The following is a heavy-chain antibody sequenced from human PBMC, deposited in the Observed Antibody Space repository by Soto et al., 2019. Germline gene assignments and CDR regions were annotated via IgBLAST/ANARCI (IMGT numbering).Heavy chain of an antibody. V-gene: IGHV1-3*01. J-gene: IGHJ4*02. CDR2: VNAGNGNT. CDR3: AREGQWPTFDY. CDR1: GYTFTSYD. Sequence: ASVKVSCKASGYTFTSYDIHWVRQAPGQGLEWLGWVNAGNGNTKYSQKFQGRVTMTRDTAASTAYMELSSLRSEDTAVYYCAREGQWPTFDYWGQGTLVTVSA. D-gene: IGHD6-19*01.